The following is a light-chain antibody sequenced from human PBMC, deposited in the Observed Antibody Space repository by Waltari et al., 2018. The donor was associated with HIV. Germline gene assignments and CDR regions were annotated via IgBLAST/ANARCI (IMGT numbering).Light chain of an antibody. CDR1: RSNIGSNF. CDR2: RNN. CDR3: AVWDYSLTGHVV. V-gene: IGLV1-47*01. J-gene: IGLJ2*01. Sequence: QSVLTQPPSASGTPGQRVTISCSGSRSNIGSNFVYWYQQIPGMAPKLLIYRNNQRPSGGPCRFSGSTFGTSASLAISGLRSEDGADYYCAVWDYSLTGHVVFGGGTKLTV.